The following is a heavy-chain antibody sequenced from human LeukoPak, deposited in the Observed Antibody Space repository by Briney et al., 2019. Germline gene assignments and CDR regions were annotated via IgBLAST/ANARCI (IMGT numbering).Heavy chain of an antibody. CDR3: ARSETYYGWVDP. CDR1: VYTFIRYY. J-gene: IGHJ4*03. CDR2: INPSGGST. V-gene: IGHV1-46*01. D-gene: IGHD3-10*01. Sequence: ASVKVSSAASVYTFIRYYMAWVQQAPGQGLEWMGIINPSGGSTSYAQKFQGRVTMTRDTSTSSVYMELSSLRPEDTAVYYCARSETYYGWVDPWGQGTLVTVSS.